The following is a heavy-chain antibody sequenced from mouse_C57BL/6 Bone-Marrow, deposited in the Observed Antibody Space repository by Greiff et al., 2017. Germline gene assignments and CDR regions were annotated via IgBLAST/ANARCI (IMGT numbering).Heavy chain of an antibody. CDR1: GFTFSSYT. Sequence: VESGGGLVKPGGSLKLSCAASGFTFSSYTMSWVRQTPEKRLEWVATISGGGGNTYYPDSVKGRFTISRDNAKNTMYLQMSSLRSEDTALYYCARVGSTMVTTGFAYWGQGTLVTVSA. J-gene: IGHJ3*01. CDR3: ARVGSTMVTTGFAY. V-gene: IGHV5-9*01. D-gene: IGHD2-2*01. CDR2: ISGGGGNT.